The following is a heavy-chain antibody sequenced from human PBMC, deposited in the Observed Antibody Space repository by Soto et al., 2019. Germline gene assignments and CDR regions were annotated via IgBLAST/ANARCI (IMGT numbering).Heavy chain of an antibody. CDR1: GFTFSSYS. V-gene: IGHV3-48*02. CDR2: IVRSDNNI. J-gene: IGHJ4*02. CDR3: TRKTNADS. Sequence: EAQLVESGGGLVQPGGSLRLSCAASGFTFSSYSMNWVRLAPGKGLEWISYIVRSDNNIHYADSVKGRFTISRDNAKSSLYLQMDSLRDEDTAVYYCTRKTNADSWGQGTLVTVSS.